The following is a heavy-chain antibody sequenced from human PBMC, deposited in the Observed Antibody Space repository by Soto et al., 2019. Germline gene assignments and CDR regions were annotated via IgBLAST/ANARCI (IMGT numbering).Heavy chain of an antibody. CDR2: ISGSGGST. D-gene: IGHD3-22*01. J-gene: IGHJ4*02. Sequence: EVQLLESGGGLVQPGGSLRLSCAASGFTFSSYAMSWVRQAPGKGLEWVSAISGSGGSTYYADSVKGRFTISRDNSKNTLYLQMNSLRAEDTAVYYCAKDSTPTSSGYYCFDYWGQGTLVTVSS. CDR3: AKDSTPTSSGYYCFDY. V-gene: IGHV3-23*01. CDR1: GFTFSSYA.